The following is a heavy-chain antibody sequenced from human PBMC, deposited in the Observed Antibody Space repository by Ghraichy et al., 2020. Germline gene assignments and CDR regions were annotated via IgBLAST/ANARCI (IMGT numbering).Heavy chain of an antibody. V-gene: IGHV4-61*02. CDR1: GGSISSGSYY. J-gene: IGHJ3*02. D-gene: IGHD3-10*01. CDR3: AIYNARRFDI. Sequence: SETLSLTCTVSGGSISSGSYYWTWIRQPAGKGLEWIGRISTSGSTNYNPSLKSRVTISADTSKNQFSLKLSSVTAADTAIYYCAIYNARRFDIWPRDNGHRLF. CDR2: ISTSGST.